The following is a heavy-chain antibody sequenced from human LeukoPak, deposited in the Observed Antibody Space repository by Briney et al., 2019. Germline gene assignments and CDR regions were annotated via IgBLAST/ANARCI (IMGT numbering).Heavy chain of an antibody. CDR3: AGDRRKYYDFWSGCNDAFDI. V-gene: IGHV4-59*12. CDR1: GGSISSYY. Sequence: SETLSLTCTVSGGSISSYYWSWIRQPPGKGLEWIGYIYYSGSTNYNPSLKSRATISVDTSKNQFSLKLSSVTAADTAVYYCAGDRRKYYDFWSGCNDAFDIWGQGTMVTVSS. CDR2: IYYSGST. J-gene: IGHJ3*02. D-gene: IGHD3-3*01.